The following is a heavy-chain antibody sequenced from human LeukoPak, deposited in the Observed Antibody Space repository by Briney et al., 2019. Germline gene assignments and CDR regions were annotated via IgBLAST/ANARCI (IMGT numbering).Heavy chain of an antibody. Sequence: GASVKVSCKASGYTFTSYGISWVRQAPGQGLEWMGWISAYNGNTNYAQKLQGRVTMTTDTSTSTAYMELSSLRSEDTAVYYCARDHRYFGWLGSMDVWGKGTTVTISS. CDR1: GYTFTSYG. CDR2: ISAYNGNT. D-gene: IGHD3-9*01. V-gene: IGHV1-18*01. CDR3: ARDHRYFGWLGSMDV. J-gene: IGHJ6*03.